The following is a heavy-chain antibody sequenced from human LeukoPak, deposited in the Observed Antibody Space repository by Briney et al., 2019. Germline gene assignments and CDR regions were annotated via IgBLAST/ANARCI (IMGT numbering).Heavy chain of an antibody. J-gene: IGHJ4*02. CDR3: ERGVVAGDGSYFDY. D-gene: IGHD6-19*01. V-gene: IGHV4-34*01. CDR2: INHSGST. CDR1: GGSFSGYY. Sequence: SETLSLTCAVYGGSFSGYYWSWIRQPPGKGLECIGEINHSGSTNYNPSLKSRVTISVDTSKNQFSLKLSSVTAAETAVYYCERGVVAGDGSYFDYWGQGTLVTVSS.